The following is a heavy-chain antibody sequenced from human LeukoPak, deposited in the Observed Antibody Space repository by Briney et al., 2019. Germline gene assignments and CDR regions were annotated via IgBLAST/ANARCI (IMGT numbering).Heavy chain of an antibody. CDR2: IDYSGNT. CDR3: ARWYYDSSGYRYFDY. CDR1: GVSISTYY. D-gene: IGHD3-22*01. Sequence: PSQTLSLTCAVSGVSISTYYWTWIRQPPGKGLEWIGNIDYSGNTKYNPSLKSRVTISVDTSKNHFSLKLSSVTAADTAVYYCARWYYDSSGYRYFDYWDQGTLVIVSS. V-gene: IGHV4-59*12. J-gene: IGHJ4*02.